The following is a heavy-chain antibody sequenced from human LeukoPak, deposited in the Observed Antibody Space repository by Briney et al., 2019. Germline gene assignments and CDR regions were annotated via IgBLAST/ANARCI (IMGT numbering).Heavy chain of an antibody. D-gene: IGHD3-22*01. CDR1: GFTVSSNY. J-gene: IGHJ4*02. Sequence: GGSLRLSCAASGFTVSSNYMTWVRRAPGKGLEWLSVIYSGGSTYYADSVKGRFTISRDNAKNSLYLQMNSLRAEDTAVYYCARDRSSGYLYFDYWGQGTLVTVSS. V-gene: IGHV3-66*01. CDR3: ARDRSSGYLYFDY. CDR2: IYSGGST.